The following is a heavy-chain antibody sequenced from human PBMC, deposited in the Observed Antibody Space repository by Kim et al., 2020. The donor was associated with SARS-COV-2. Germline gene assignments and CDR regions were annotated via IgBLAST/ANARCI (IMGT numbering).Heavy chain of an antibody. J-gene: IGHJ4*02. CDR2: INYSGST. D-gene: IGHD3-16*02. V-gene: IGHV4-59*01. CDR1: GGSISSYY. CDR3: ASCTCGGVIVTSGYFDY. Sequence: SETLSLTCTVSGGSISSYYWSWIRQPPGKGLEWIGYINYSGSTNYNPSLKRRVNISVDTSKNQFSLKLSSVTAADTAVYYCASCTCGGVIVTSGYFDYWGQGTLVTVSS.